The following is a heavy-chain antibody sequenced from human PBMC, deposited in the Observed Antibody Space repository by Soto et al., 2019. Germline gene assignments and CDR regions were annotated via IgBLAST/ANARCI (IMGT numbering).Heavy chain of an antibody. J-gene: IGHJ5*02. Sequence: TSETLSLTCTVSGGSISSGGYYWSWIRQHPGKGLEWIGYIYYSGSTYYNPSLKSRVTISVDTSKNQFSLKLSSVTAADTAVHYCARARVPVVVPAAIGWFDPWGQGTLVTVSS. CDR2: IYYSGST. CDR1: GGSISSGGYY. CDR3: ARARVPVVVPAAIGWFDP. D-gene: IGHD2-2*01. V-gene: IGHV4-31*03.